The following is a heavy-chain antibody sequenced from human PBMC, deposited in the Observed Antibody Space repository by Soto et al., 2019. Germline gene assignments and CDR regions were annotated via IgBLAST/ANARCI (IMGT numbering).Heavy chain of an antibody. V-gene: IGHV3-13*01. CDR3: ARGRLGYCSGGSCSVFDY. CDR1: GFTFSSYD. J-gene: IGHJ4*02. D-gene: IGHD2-15*01. Sequence: EVQLVESGGGLVQPGGSLRLSCAASGFTFSSYDMHWVRQATGKGLEWVSAIGTAGDTYYPGSVKGRFTISRENAKNSLYLQMNSLRAGDTAVYHCARGRLGYCSGGSCSVFDYWGQGTLVTVSS. CDR2: IGTAGDT.